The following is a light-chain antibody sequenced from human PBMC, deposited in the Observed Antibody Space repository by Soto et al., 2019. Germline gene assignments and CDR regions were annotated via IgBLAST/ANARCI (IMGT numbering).Light chain of an antibody. CDR1: SGDVGAYDF. J-gene: IGLJ1*01. CDR2: DVS. CDR3: VSFTVNYSYV. V-gene: IGLV2-14*01. Sequence: QSALTQPASVSGSPGQSITISCTGTSGDVGAYDFVSWYQHHPGKAPRLVIYDVSRRPAGASDRFSGSKSGSTASLTISSLQAEDEADYYCVSFTVNYSYVFGTGPKVTV.